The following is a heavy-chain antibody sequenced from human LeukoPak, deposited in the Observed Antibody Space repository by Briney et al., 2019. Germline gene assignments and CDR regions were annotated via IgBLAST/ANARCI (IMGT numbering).Heavy chain of an antibody. D-gene: IGHD4-11*01. J-gene: IGHJ4*02. CDR2: IYYSGST. V-gene: IGHV4-39*01. CDR1: GGSISSSSYY. CDR3: ASRTRMTTVFSFDY. Sequence: SETLSLTCTVSGGSISSSSYYWGWIRQPPGKGLEWIGSIYYSGSTYYNPSLKSRVTISVDTSKNQFSLKLGSVTAADTAVYYCASRTRMTTVFSFDYWGQGTLVTVSS.